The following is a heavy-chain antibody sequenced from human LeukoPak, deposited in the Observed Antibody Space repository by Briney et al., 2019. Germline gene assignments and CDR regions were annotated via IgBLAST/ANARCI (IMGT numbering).Heavy chain of an antibody. CDR3: ARWYSSQKYYFDY. J-gene: IGHJ4*02. V-gene: IGHV3-11*01. CDR2: ISSSGSTI. CDR1: GFTFSDYY. Sequence: GGSLRLSCAASGFTFSDYYMSWIRQAPGKGLEWVSCISSSGSTIYYADSVKGRFTISRDNAKNSLYLQMNSLRAEDTAVYYCARWYSSQKYYFDYWGQGTLVTVSS. D-gene: IGHD6-19*01.